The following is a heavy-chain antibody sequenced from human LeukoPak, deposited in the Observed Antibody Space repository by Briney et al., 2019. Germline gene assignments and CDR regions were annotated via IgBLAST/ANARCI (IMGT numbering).Heavy chain of an antibody. V-gene: IGHV1-46*01. Sequence: ASVKVSCKASGYTFTGYYMHWVRQAPGQGLEWMGIINPSGGSTSYAQKFQGRVTMTRDTSTSTVYMELSSLRSEDTAVYYCARDAMITGFDIWGQGTMVTVSS. CDR3: ARDAMITGFDI. J-gene: IGHJ3*02. D-gene: IGHD3-16*01. CDR1: GYTFTGYY. CDR2: INPSGGST.